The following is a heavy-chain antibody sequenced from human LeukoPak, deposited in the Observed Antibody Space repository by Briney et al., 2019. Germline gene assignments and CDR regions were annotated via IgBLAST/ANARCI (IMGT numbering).Heavy chain of an antibody. CDR3: VRDSRYCPDV. Sequence: GGSLRLSCAASGFTFSSYWMHWVRQAPAKGLVWVSRLISDGSSASYADSVKGRFTISRDNTKNILYLQMNSLRAEDTAVYYCVRDSRYCPDVWGQGTTVTVSS. J-gene: IGHJ6*02. V-gene: IGHV3-74*01. CDR1: GFTFSSYW. CDR2: LISDGSSA. D-gene: IGHD2-8*02.